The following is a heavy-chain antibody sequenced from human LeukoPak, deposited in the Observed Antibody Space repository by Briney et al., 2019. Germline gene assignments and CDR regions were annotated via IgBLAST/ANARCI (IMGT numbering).Heavy chain of an antibody. V-gene: IGHV4-34*01. CDR3: ARARAHLKYYYDSSGYYYFDY. D-gene: IGHD3-22*01. CDR1: GGSFSGYY. J-gene: IGHJ4*02. Sequence: PSETLSLTCAVYGGSFSGYYWSWIRQPPGKGLEWIGEINHSGSTNYNPSLKSRVTIPVDTSQNQFSLKLNSVTAADTAVYYCARARAHLKYYYDSSGYYYFDYWGQGTLVTVSS. CDR2: INHSGST.